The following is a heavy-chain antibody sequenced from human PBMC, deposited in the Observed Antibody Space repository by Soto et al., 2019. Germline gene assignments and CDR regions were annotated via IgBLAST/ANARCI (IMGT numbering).Heavy chain of an antibody. CDR3: ARDPGNDAFDI. J-gene: IGHJ3*02. V-gene: IGHV3-21*01. CDR1: GFTFSSYS. Sequence: EVQLVESGGGLVKPGGSLRLSCAASGFTFSSYSMNWVRQAPGKGLEWVSSISSSSSYIYYADSVKGRFTISRDNAKNSLCLQIKSLGAEDTAVYYCARDPGNDAFDIWGQGTMVTVSS. CDR2: ISSSSSYI.